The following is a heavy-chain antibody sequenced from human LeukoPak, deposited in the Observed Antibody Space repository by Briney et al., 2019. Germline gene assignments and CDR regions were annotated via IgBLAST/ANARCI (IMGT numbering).Heavy chain of an antibody. V-gene: IGHV1-24*01. CDR1: GYTLTELS. CDR3: ATGLKITMVRGVIWFDP. J-gene: IGHJ5*02. Sequence: ASVKVSCKVSGYTLTELSMHWVRQAPGKGLEWMGGFDPEDGETIYAQKFQGRVTMTEDTSTDTAYMELSSLRSEDTAVYYCATGLKITMVRGVIWFDPWGQGTLVIVSS. CDR2: FDPEDGET. D-gene: IGHD3-10*01.